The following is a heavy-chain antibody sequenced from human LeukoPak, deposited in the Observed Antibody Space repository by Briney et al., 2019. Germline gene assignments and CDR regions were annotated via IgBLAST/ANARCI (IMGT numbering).Heavy chain of an antibody. V-gene: IGHV3-74*01. CDR2: NKGDWSGI. CDR1: GFTFSSCL. CDR3: VRGTIAAAGIDY. J-gene: IGHJ4*02. D-gene: IGHD6-13*01. Sequence: GGSLRLSRAASGFTFSSCLMHWVRQAPGKGVGWVSRNKGDWSGISYADSVKGRLTIFRDNAKNTLFLQMASLRAEDTPVYYCVRGTIAAAGIDYWGQGTLVTASS.